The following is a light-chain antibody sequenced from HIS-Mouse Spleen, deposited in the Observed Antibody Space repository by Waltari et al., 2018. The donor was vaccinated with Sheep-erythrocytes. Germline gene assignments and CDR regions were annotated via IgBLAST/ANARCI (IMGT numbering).Light chain of an antibody. Sequence: QSALTQPASVSGSPGQSITISCTGTSSDVGSYNLGSWYQQHPGKAPKLMIYEGSKRPSGVSNRFSGSKSGNTASLTISGLQAEDEADYYCCSYAGSSTPVFGGGTKLTVL. V-gene: IGLV2-23*01. CDR2: EGS. J-gene: IGLJ3*02. CDR1: SSDVGSYNL. CDR3: CSYAGSSTPV.